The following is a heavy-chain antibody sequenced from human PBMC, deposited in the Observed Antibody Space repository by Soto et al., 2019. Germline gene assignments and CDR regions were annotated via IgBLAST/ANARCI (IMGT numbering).Heavy chain of an antibody. Sequence: SETLSLTCTVFGGSISSYYWSWIRKPPGKGLEWIGYIYYSGSTNYNPSLKSRVTPSVDTSKNQFSLKLSSVTAADTAVYYCARNLVEEAAAGSGNWFDPWGQGTLVTVSS. J-gene: IGHJ5*02. CDR2: IYYSGST. V-gene: IGHV4-59*12. D-gene: IGHD6-13*01. CDR1: GGSISSYY. CDR3: ARNLVEEAAAGSGNWFDP.